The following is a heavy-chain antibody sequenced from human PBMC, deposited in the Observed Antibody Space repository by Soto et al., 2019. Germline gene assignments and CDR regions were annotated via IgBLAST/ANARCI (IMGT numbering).Heavy chain of an antibody. D-gene: IGHD3-16*02. CDR2: ISANSGNT. CDR3: ARVRGLNYYDYIWGSYRYDPDYYFDY. Sequence: GASVKVSCKASGYTFTRYGISWVRQAPGQGLEWMGWISANSGNTGYAQKFQGRVTMTRNTSISTAYMELSSLRSEDTAVYYCARVRGLNYYDYIWGSYRYDPDYYFDYWGQGTLVTVSS. V-gene: IGHV1-8*01. CDR1: GYTFTRYG. J-gene: IGHJ4*02.